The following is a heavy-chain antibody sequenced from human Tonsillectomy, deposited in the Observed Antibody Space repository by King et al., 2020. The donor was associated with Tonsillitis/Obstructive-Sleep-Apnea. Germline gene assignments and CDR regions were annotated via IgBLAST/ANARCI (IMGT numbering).Heavy chain of an antibody. V-gene: IGHV1-69*01. J-gene: IGHJ5*01. CDR1: GGTFSSYA. CDR2: IIPIFGRT. CDR3: ARGTAGFSSSWFDY. D-gene: IGHD6-13*01. Sequence: QLVQSGAEVKKPESSVKVSCKASGGTFSSYAISWVRQAPRQGLEWMGGIIPIFGRTNYAQKFQGRVTITAGESTSTAYMELSSLRSEDTAVYFCARGTAGFSSSWFDYWGQGTLVTVSS.